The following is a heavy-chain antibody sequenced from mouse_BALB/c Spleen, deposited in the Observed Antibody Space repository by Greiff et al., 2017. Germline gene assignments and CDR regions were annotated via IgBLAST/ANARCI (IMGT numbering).Heavy chain of an antibody. D-gene: IGHD2-14*01. CDR3: ASYYRYDEGVFDY. CDR2: ISYSGST. V-gene: IGHV3-2*02. CDR1: GYSITSDYA. Sequence: EVKLVESGPGLVKPSQSLSLTCTVTGYSITSDYAWNWIRQFPGNKLEWMGYISYSGSTSYNPSLKSRISITRDTSKNQFFLQLNSVTTEDTATYYCASYYRYDEGVFDYWGQGTTLTVSS. J-gene: IGHJ2*01.